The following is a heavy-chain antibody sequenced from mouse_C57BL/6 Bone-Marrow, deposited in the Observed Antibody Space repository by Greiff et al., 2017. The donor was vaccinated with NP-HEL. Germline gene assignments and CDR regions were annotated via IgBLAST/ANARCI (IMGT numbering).Heavy chain of an antibody. CDR2: IYPRSGNT. CDR3: ATPYYGSSYGFAY. V-gene: IGHV1-81*01. D-gene: IGHD1-1*01. CDR1: GYTFTSYG. J-gene: IGHJ3*01. Sequence: VQLQQSGAELARPGASVKLSCKASGYTFTSYGISWVKQRTGQGLEWIGEIYPRSGNTYYNEKFKGKATLTADKSSSTAYMELRSLTSEDSAVYFCATPYYGSSYGFAYWGQGTVVTVSA.